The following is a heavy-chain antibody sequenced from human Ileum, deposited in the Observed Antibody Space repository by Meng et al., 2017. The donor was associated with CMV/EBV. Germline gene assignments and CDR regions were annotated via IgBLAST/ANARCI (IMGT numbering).Heavy chain of an antibody. Sequence: SDTLSLTCTVSGGSINTNRYYWGWIRQSPGKGLEWIGTIHYSGNTHHNPSLKSRVTISLDTSKNQFSLKLGSVTVADTAVYYCATGLATGWPGGRYWGQGTLVTVSS. CDR3: ATGLATGWPGGRY. D-gene: IGHD6-19*01. CDR2: IHYSGNT. CDR1: GGSINTNRYY. J-gene: IGHJ4*02. V-gene: IGHV4-39*07.